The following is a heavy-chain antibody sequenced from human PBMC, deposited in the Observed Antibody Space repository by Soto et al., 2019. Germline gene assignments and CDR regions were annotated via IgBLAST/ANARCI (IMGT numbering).Heavy chain of an antibody. CDR3: ARAAGDAGGHFDY. D-gene: IGHD6-13*01. Sequence: PGGSLRLSCAASGFTFSSYGMHWVRQAPGKGLEWVAVIWYDGSNKYYADSVKGRFTISRDNSKNTLYLQMNSLRAEDTAVYYCARAAGDAGGHFDYWGQGTLVTVSS. V-gene: IGHV3-33*01. CDR2: IWYDGSNK. J-gene: IGHJ4*02. CDR1: GFTFSSYG.